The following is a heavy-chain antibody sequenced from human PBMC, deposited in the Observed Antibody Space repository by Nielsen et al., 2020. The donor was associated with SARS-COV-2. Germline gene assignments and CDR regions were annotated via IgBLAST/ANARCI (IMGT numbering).Heavy chain of an antibody. Sequence: GGSLRLSCAASGFTFSSYSMNWVRQAPGKGLEWVSSISSSSSYIYYADSVKGRFTISRDNAKNSLYLQMNSLRAEDTAVYYCARDLVIAAAEGDYYYYYGMDVWGQGTTVTVSS. CDR1: GFTFSSYS. CDR2: ISSSSSYI. V-gene: IGHV3-21*01. D-gene: IGHD6-13*01. J-gene: IGHJ6*02. CDR3: ARDLVIAAAEGDYYYYYGMDV.